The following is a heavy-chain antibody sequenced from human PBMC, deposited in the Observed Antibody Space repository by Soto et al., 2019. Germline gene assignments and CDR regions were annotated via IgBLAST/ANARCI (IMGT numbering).Heavy chain of an antibody. V-gene: IGHV1-8*01. D-gene: IGHD3-10*01. Sequence: ASVKVSCKASGYTFTSYDINWVRQATGQGLEWMGWMNPNSGNTGYAQKFQGRVTMTRNTSIGTAYMELSSLRSEDTAVYYCARGVAWFGEVLLEDYYYYYYMDGWGKGTTVTLSS. CDR2: MNPNSGNT. CDR3: ARGVAWFGEVLLEDYYYYYYMDG. CDR1: GYTFTSYD. J-gene: IGHJ6*03.